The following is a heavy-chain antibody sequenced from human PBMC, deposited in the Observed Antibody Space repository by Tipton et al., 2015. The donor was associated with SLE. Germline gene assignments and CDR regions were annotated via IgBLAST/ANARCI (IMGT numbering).Heavy chain of an antibody. V-gene: IGHV4-31*03. J-gene: IGHJ4*02. CDR2: IYYTGNT. CDR3: ARAPTDYGAYYFDI. Sequence: TCTVSGVSISRNAYFWSWIRQHPGKGLEWIGHIYYTGNTHYNPSLKSRPTISLDTSKNQFSLKLTSVTAADTAVYYCARAPTDYGAYYFDIWGRGTLVTVSS. CDR1: GVSISRNAYF. D-gene: IGHD4-17*01.